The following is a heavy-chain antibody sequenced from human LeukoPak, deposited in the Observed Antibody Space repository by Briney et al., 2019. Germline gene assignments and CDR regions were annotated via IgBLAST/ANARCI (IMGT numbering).Heavy chain of an antibody. V-gene: IGHV3-48*04. CDR2: ISSSGSTI. J-gene: IGHJ4*02. CDR3: ARDPLYYDSSGYSY. D-gene: IGHD3-22*01. Sequence: GGSLRLSCAASGFTFSSYAMSWVRQAPGKGLEWVSYISSSGSTIYYADSVKGRFTISRDNAKNSLYLQMNSLRAEDTAVYYCARDPLYYDSSGYSYWGQGTLVTVSS. CDR1: GFTFSSYA.